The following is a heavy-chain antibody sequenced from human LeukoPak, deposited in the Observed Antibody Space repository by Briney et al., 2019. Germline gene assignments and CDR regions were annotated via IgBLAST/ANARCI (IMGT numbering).Heavy chain of an antibody. V-gene: IGHV3-7*01. CDR2: IKEDGSEK. D-gene: IGHD6-19*01. CDR3: ARGRVGGIAVTGTSDY. CDR1: GFTFSSYW. J-gene: IGHJ4*02. Sequence: GGSLRLTCAASGFTFSSYWMSWVRQAPGEGLEWVAHIKEDGSEKYYVDSVKGRFTISRDNAKNSLYLQMNSLRAEDTAVYYCARGRVGGIAVTGTSDYWGQGTLVTVSS.